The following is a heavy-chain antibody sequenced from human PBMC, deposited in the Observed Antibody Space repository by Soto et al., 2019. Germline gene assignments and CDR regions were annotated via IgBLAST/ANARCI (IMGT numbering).Heavy chain of an antibody. CDR2: IYPGDSDT. CDR3: ARGMGPNYYYYGMDV. CDR1: GYSFTSYW. V-gene: IGHV5-51*01. Sequence: GESLKISCKGSGYSFTSYWIGWVRQMPGKGLEWMGIIYPGDSDTRYSPSFQGQVTISADKSISTAYLQWSSLKASDTAMYYCARGMGPNYYYYGMDVWGQGTTVTVSS. J-gene: IGHJ6*02.